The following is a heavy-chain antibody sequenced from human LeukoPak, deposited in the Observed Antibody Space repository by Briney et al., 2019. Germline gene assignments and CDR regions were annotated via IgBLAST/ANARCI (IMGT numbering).Heavy chain of an antibody. CDR3: AKEALRINMVRGVIPLVH. CDR2: TSYDGSNK. CDR1: GFTFSSYG. V-gene: IGHV3-30*18. Sequence: PGRSLRLSCAASGFTFSSYGMHWVRQAPGKGLEWVAITSYDGSNKYYADSVKGRFTISRDNSKNTLYLQMNSLRTEDTAVYYCAKEALRINMVRGVIPLVHWGQGTLVTVSS. J-gene: IGHJ4*02. D-gene: IGHD3-10*01.